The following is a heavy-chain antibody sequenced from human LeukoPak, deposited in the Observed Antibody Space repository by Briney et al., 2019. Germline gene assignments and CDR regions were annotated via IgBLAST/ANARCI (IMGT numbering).Heavy chain of an antibody. Sequence: GGSLRLSCAASGFTVSSDYMSWVRQAPGKGLEWVSVIYSGGSTYYADSVKGRFTISRDKSKNTVYLQMNSLRSDDTAVYYCAIPSGGHYDILTGYYPKDYYYYYGMDVWGQGTTVTVSS. CDR2: IYSGGST. CDR1: GFTVSSDY. V-gene: IGHV3-53*05. D-gene: IGHD3-9*01. CDR3: AIPSGGHYDILTGYYPKDYYYYYGMDV. J-gene: IGHJ6*02.